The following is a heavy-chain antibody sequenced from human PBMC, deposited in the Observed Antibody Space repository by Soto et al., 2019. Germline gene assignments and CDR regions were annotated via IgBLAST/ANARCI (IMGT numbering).Heavy chain of an antibody. J-gene: IGHJ3*02. CDR3: ARDLRKAASSDAFDI. V-gene: IGHV3-11*01. D-gene: IGHD6-13*01. CDR1: GFTFSDYY. CDR2: ISSSGSTI. Sequence: GSLRLSCAASGFTFSDYYMSWIRQAPGKGLEWVSYISSSGSTIYYADSVKGRFTISRDNAKNSLYLQMNSLRAEDTAVYYCARDLRKAASSDAFDIWGQGTMVTVSS.